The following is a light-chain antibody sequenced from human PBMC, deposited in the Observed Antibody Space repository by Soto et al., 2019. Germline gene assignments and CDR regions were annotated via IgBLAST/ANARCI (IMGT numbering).Light chain of an antibody. Sequence: QSALTQPASVSGSPGQSITISCTGTSSDVGGYNYVSWYQQHPGKAPKLMIYDVSNRPSGVSNRFSGSKSGNTASLTISGLQAEYEADYYCSSYTSSSPFFGTGTKVTVL. J-gene: IGLJ1*01. CDR1: SSDVGGYNY. CDR2: DVS. V-gene: IGLV2-14*01. CDR3: SSYTSSSPF.